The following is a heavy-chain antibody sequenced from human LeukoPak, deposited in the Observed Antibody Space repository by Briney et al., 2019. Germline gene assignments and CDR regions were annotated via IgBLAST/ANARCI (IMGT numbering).Heavy chain of an antibody. V-gene: IGHV3-23*01. Sequence: PGASLRLSCAASGFTFSGYAMSWVRQAPGKGLEWVSSISGGGGNTYYADSVKGRFTISRDNSKNTLYLQMNSLRAEDTAVYYRAKNGRWQAYYFDYWGQGTLVTVSS. D-gene: IGHD4-23*01. J-gene: IGHJ4*02. CDR3: AKNGRWQAYYFDY. CDR2: ISGGGGNT. CDR1: GFTFSGYA.